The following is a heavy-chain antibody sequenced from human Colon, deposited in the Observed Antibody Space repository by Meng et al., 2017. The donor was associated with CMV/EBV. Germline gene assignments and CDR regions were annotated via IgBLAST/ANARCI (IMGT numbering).Heavy chain of an antibody. V-gene: IGHV3-74*03. CDR1: GFTFSNYW. CDR2: INSDGSST. J-gene: IGHJ6*02. CDR3: ARCSRTSYDFFGVDV. Sequence: GESLKISCAASGFTFSNYWMHWVRRVPGKGLVWVSHINSDGSSTTYADSVKGRFTISRDNGKNTVFLQMNSLTAEDAAVYYCARCSRTSYDFFGVDVWGQGTTVTVSS. D-gene: IGHD3-16*01.